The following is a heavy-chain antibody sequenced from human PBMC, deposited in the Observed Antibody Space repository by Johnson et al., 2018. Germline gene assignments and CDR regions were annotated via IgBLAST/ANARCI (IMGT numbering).Heavy chain of an antibody. CDR1: GFTFSSYW. Sequence: EVQLVESGGGLIQPGGSLRLSCAASGFTFSSYWMSWVRQAPGKGLEWVANIKQDGSEKYYADSVKGRFTISRDNSKNTLYLQMNSLRAEDTAVYYCALLRDYVWGSYLPNWFDPWGQGTLVTVSS. V-gene: IGHV3-7*01. CDR3: ALLRDYVWGSYLPNWFDP. D-gene: IGHD3-16*02. CDR2: IKQDGSEK. J-gene: IGHJ5*02.